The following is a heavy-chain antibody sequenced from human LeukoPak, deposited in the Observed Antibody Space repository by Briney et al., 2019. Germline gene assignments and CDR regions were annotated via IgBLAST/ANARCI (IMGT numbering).Heavy chain of an antibody. CDR3: ARGSEWLLEYYFAY. J-gene: IGHJ4*02. V-gene: IGHV3-30*04. Sequence: SGGSLRLSCAASGFTFSSYAMHWVRQAPGKGLEWVAVISYDGSNKYYADSVKGRFTISRDNSKNTLCLQMNSLRAEDTAVYYCARGSEWLLEYYFAYWGQGTLVTVSS. CDR1: GFTFSSYA. CDR2: ISYDGSNK. D-gene: IGHD3-3*01.